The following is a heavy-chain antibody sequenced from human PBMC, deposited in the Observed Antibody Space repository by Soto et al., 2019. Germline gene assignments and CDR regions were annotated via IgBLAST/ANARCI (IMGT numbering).Heavy chain of an antibody. Sequence: QVQLVQSGAEVKKPGASVKVSCKASGYTFTSYAMHWVRQAPGQRLEWMGWINAGNGNTKYSQKFQGRVTITRDTSASTAYMELSSLRSEDTAVYYCAKAGGGGTPFGFDYWGQGTLVTVSS. CDR1: GYTFTSYA. V-gene: IGHV1-3*01. CDR3: AKAGGGGTPFGFDY. J-gene: IGHJ4*02. CDR2: INAGNGNT. D-gene: IGHD3-16*01.